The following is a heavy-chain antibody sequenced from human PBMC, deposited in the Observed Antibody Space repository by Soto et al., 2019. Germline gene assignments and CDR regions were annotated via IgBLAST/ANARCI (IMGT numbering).Heavy chain of an antibody. CDR3: AKGPAGYCSSTSCYTYYYGMDV. V-gene: IGHV1-58*01. CDR2: IVVGSGNT. D-gene: IGHD2-2*02. CDR1: GFTFTSSA. J-gene: IGHJ6*02. Sequence: SVKVSWKACGFTFTSSAVQWLLQSRLQLLDWIGWIVVGSGNTNYAQKFQERVTITRDMSTSTAYMELSSLRSEDTAVYYCAKGPAGYCSSTSCYTYYYGMDVWGQGTTVTVSS.